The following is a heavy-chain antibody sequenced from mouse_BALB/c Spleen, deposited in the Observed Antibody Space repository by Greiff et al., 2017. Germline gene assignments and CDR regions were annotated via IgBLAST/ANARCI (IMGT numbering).Heavy chain of an antibody. CDR2: IDPENGDT. V-gene: IGHV14-4*02. CDR1: GFNIKDYY. D-gene: IGHD1-1*01. J-gene: IGHJ3*01. Sequence: VQLQQSGAELVRSGASVKLSCTASGFNIKDYYMHWVKQRPEQGLEWIGWIDPENGDTEYAPKFQGKATMTADTSSNTAYLQLSSLKSEDTAVYDSNASTTVVGRAYWGQGTLVTVSA. CDR3: NASTTVVGRAY.